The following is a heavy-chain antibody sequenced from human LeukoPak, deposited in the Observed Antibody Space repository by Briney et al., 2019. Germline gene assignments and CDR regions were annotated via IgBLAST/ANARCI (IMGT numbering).Heavy chain of an antibody. CDR3: ARHDSGTYQAY. Sequence: SETLSLTCAVSGDSITSDWWSWVRQPPGKGLEWIGQIHHSGSTVYNPALKSRVTISIDESKIQFSLNVGSVTAADTVVYYCARHDSGTYQAYWGQGTLVTVSS. CDR2: IHHSGST. J-gene: IGHJ4*02. CDR1: GDSITSDW. V-gene: IGHV4-4*02. D-gene: IGHD3-10*01.